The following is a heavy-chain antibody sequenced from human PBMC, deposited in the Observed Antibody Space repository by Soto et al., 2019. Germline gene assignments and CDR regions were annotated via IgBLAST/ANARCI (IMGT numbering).Heavy chain of an antibody. J-gene: IGHJ6*02. CDR3: ARDSATSCYQACLYYGMDV. CDR1: GFTFSSYG. CDR2: IWYDGSNK. Sequence: PGGSLRLSCAASGFTFSSYGMHWVRQAPGKGLEWVAVIWYDGSNKYYADSVKGRFTISRDNSKNTLYLQMNSLRAEDTAVYYCARDSATSCYQACLYYGMDVWGQGTTVTVS. V-gene: IGHV3-33*01. D-gene: IGHD2-2*01.